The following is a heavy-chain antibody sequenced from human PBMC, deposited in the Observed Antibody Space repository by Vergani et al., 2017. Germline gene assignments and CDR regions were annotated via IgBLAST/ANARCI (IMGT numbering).Heavy chain of an antibody. CDR2: INPSGGST. J-gene: IGHJ3*02. Sequence: QVQLVQSGAEVKKPGASVKVSCKASGYTFTSYYMHWVRQAPGQGLEWMGIINPSGGSTSYAQKFQVRVTMTRDTSTSTVYMELSSLRSEDTAVYYCGRGVDYYGSGRYAFDIWGQGTMVTVSS. V-gene: IGHV1-46*03. D-gene: IGHD3-10*01. CDR1: GYTFTSYY. CDR3: GRGVDYYGSGRYAFDI.